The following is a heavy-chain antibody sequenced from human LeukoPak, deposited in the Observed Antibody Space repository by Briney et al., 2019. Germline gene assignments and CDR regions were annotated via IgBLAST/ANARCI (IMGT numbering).Heavy chain of an antibody. J-gene: IGHJ6*04. CDR3: VSQTMVRGVPPTHYYYYGMDV. CDR2: ISSSSYI. V-gene: IGHV3-21*01. D-gene: IGHD3-10*01. Sequence: PGGSLRLSCAASGFTFSSYSMNWVRLAPGKGLEWVSSISSSSYIYYADSVKGRFTISRDNAKNSLYLQMNSLRAEDTAVYYCVSQTMVRGVPPTHYYYYGMDVWGKGTAVTVSS. CDR1: GFTFSSYS.